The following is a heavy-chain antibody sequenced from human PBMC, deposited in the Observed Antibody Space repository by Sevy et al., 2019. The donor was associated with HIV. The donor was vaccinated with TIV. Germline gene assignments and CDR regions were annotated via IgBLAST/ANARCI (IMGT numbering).Heavy chain of an antibody. V-gene: IGHV1-2*02. CDR2: INPNSGGT. J-gene: IGHJ5*02. CDR3: ARGNTMVRGVIITSINWFDP. D-gene: IGHD3-10*01. Sequence: ASVKVSCKASGYTFTGYYMHWVRQAPGQGLEWMGWINPNSGGTNYAQKFQGRVTMTRDTSISTAYMELSRLRSDDTAVYYCARGNTMVRGVIITSINWFDPWGQRTLVTVSS. CDR1: GYTFTGYY.